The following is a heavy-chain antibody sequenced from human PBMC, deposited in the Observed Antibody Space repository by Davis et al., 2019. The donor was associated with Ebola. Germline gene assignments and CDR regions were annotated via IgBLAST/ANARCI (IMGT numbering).Heavy chain of an antibody. J-gene: IGHJ4*02. CDR1: GFTFSSYS. CDR2: ISSSSSTI. D-gene: IGHD6-13*01. Sequence: GESLKISCAASGFTFSSYSMNWVRQAPGKGLEWVSYISSSSSTIYYADSVKGRFTISRDNAKNSLYLQMNSLRDEDTAVNYCARVPLMAAAAHFDYWGQGTLVTVSS. CDR3: ARVPLMAAAAHFDY. V-gene: IGHV3-48*02.